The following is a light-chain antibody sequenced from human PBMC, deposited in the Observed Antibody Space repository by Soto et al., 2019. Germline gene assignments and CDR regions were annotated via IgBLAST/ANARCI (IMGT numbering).Light chain of an antibody. J-gene: IGKJ1*01. V-gene: IGKV1-9*01. Sequence: DIQLTQSPSFLSASVGDRVTINCRASQGISSYLAWYQQKPGKAPKLLIYAASTLQSGVPSRFSGSGSGTEFTLTISSLQPDDFATYYCQQYITWTFGQGTKVDIK. CDR3: QQYITWT. CDR2: AAS. CDR1: QGISSY.